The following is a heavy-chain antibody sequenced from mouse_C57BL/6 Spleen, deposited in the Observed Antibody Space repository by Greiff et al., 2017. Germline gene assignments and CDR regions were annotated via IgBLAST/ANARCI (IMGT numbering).Heavy chain of an antibody. Sequence: VQLQQSGPELVKPGASVKISCKASGYAFSSSWMNWVKQRPGKGLEWIGRIYPGDGDTTYNGKFKGKATMTADKSSSTAYMQLSSLTSEDSAVDFCAREETRGKFFDYWGQGTTLTVSS. V-gene: IGHV1-82*01. CDR1: GYAFSSSW. CDR2: IYPGDGDT. CDR3: AREETRGKFFDY. J-gene: IGHJ2*01.